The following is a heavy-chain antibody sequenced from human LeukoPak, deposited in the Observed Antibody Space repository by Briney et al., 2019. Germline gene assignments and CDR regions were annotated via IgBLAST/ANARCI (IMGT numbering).Heavy chain of an antibody. D-gene: IGHD5-18*01. V-gene: IGHV3-30*02. CDR1: GFTFSSYG. CDR2: IRYDGSNK. J-gene: IGHJ4*02. Sequence: GGSLRLSCAASGFTFSSYGMHWVRQAPGKGLEWVAFIRYDGSNKYYADSVKGRFTISRDNSKNTLYLQMNSLRAEDTAVYYCARDHGYSYGWVVEHFDYWGQGTLVTVSS. CDR3: ARDHGYSYGWVVEHFDY.